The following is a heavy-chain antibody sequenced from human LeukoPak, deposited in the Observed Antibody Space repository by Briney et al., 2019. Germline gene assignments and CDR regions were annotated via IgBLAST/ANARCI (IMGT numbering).Heavy chain of an antibody. Sequence: GGSLRLSCAASGFTLSSYWMSWVRQAPGKGLEWVANIKEDGSEKYYVDSVKGRFTISRDNAKNSLYLHMNSLTAEDTAMYYCARDWVAGVPFDAYDIWGQGTMVSVSS. V-gene: IGHV3-7*03. D-gene: IGHD3-10*01. CDR1: GFTLSSYW. J-gene: IGHJ3*02. CDR3: ARDWVAGVPFDAYDI. CDR2: IKEDGSEK.